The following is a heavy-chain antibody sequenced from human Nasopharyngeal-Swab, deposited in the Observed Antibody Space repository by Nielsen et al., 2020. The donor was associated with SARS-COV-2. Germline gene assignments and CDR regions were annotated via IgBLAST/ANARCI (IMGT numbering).Heavy chain of an antibody. Sequence: SVKVSCKASGYTFTSYGISWVRQAPGQGLEWMGGIIPIFGTANYAQKFQGRVTITADESTSTAYMELRSLRSDDTAVYYCARDPPTTHTAKGGTYYYYGMDVWGQGTTVTVSS. CDR2: IIPIFGTA. CDR1: GYTFTSYG. J-gene: IGHJ6*02. CDR3: ARDPPTTHTAKGGTYYYYGMDV. D-gene: IGHD5-18*01. V-gene: IGHV1-69*13.